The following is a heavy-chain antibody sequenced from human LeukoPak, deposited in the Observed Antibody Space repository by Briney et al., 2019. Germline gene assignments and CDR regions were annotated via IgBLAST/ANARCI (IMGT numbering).Heavy chain of an antibody. CDR2: ISSRSSYI. CDR3: ARTTGTRREDAFDI. V-gene: IGHV3-21*01. CDR1: GFTFSSYS. D-gene: IGHD1-1*01. Sequence: GGSLRLSCAASGFTFSSYSMNWGRQAPGRGLEWGSSISSRSSYIYYPDSVKGPLTISRDNAKNSLYLQMNSLRVEDTAVYYCARTTGTRREDAFDIWGQGTMVTVSS. J-gene: IGHJ3*02.